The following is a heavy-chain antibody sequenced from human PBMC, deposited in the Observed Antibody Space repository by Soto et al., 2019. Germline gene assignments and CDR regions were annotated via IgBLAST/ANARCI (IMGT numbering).Heavy chain of an antibody. Sequence: PGGSLRVSCAASGFAFGSYAMSWVREAPGKGLEWVSAISGSGGSTYYADSVKGRFTISGDNSKNTLYLQMNSLRAEDAAVYYCAKVLLGTATAPDDFDTRGQHTMVTISS. J-gene: IGHJ3*02. CDR1: GFAFGSYA. CDR3: AKVLLGTATAPDDFDT. D-gene: IGHD5-18*01. V-gene: IGHV3-23*01. CDR2: ISGSGGST.